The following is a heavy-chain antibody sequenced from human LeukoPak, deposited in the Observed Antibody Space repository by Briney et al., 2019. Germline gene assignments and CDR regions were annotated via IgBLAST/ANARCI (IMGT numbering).Heavy chain of an antibody. CDR1: EFMFSTSW. Sequence: GGSLRLSCVASEFMFSTSWMNWVRQAPGKGLEWVSSISSSSSYIYYADSVKGRFTISRDNAKNSLYLQMNSLRAEDTALYYCAKDMGTSAMSPRGFDYWGQGTLVTVSS. V-gene: IGHV3-21*04. J-gene: IGHJ4*02. CDR2: ISSSSSYI. D-gene: IGHD5-18*01. CDR3: AKDMGTSAMSPRGFDY.